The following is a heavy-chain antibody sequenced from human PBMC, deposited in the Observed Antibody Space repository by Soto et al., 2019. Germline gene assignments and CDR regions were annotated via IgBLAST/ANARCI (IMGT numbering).Heavy chain of an antibody. Sequence: DVQLVESGGGLVQPGRYLRLSCVASGFTFDDYGMHWVRQVPGKGLEWVSGISWNSGNIDYADSVKGRFNISRDNAMNYLYLQMNRLRPEDTALYYCARRLSAAPSCLDYWSQRTLVTVSS. D-gene: IGHD3-16*01. J-gene: IGHJ4*02. CDR1: GFTFDDYG. V-gene: IGHV3-9*01. CDR2: ISWNSGNI. CDR3: ARRLSAAPSCLDY.